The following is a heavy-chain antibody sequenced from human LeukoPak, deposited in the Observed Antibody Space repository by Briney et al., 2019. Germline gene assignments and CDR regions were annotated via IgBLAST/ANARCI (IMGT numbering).Heavy chain of an antibody. CDR1: GGSISSGDYY. J-gene: IGHJ6*03. V-gene: IGHV4-30-4*08. CDR2: IYYSGST. D-gene: IGHD3-3*01. CDR3: ARLPPNYDFWSGLVPQMYYYYMDV. Sequence: SETLSLTCTVSGGSISSGDYYWSWIRQPPGKGLEWIGYIYYSGSTYYNPSLKSRVTISVDTSKNQFSLKLSSVTAADTAVYYCARLPPNYDFWSGLVPQMYYYYMDVWGKGTTVTVSS.